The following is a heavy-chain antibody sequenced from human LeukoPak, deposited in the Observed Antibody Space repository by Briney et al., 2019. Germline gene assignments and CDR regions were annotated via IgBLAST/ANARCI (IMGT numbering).Heavy chain of an antibody. CDR2: ISGSGGST. CDR1: GFTFSSYA. V-gene: IGHV3-23*01. Sequence: GRSLRLSCAASGFTFSSYAMSWVRQAPGKGLEWVSAISGSGGSTYYADSVKGRFTISRDNSKNTLYLQMNSLRAEDTAVYYCAKGDLSGLKYNWFDPWGQGTLVTVSS. D-gene: IGHD6-19*01. CDR3: AKGDLSGLKYNWFDP. J-gene: IGHJ5*02.